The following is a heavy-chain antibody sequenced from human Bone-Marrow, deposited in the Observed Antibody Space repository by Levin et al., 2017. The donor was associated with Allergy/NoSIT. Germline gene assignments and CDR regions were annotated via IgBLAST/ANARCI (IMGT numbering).Heavy chain of an antibody. CDR3: ACQRGEAVSGTDYYYGLDV. J-gene: IGHJ6*02. V-gene: IGHV4-4*02. D-gene: IGHD6-19*01. Sequence: SQTLSLTCTVSGDSISSSHWWNWVRQPPGTGLEWIGEISHSGNTNYNPSLRSRVTMSVDKSKNQFSLKLRSVTAADTAIYYCACQRGEAVSGTDYYYGLDVWGRGTTVTVSS. CDR2: ISHSGNT. CDR1: GDSISSSHW.